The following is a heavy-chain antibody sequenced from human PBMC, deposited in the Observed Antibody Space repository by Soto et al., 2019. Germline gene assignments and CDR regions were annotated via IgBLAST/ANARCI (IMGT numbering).Heavy chain of an antibody. Sequence: EVQLAESGGGMVQPGGSLRLSCVASGFTFSSYDMHWVRQAPGKGLEYVSSISSNGGTTYYGNSVKGRFTISRDNSKNPLYLQMGSLRAEDMAVYSCVSRVSGNYDYWGQGTLVTVSS. V-gene: IGHV3-64*01. CDR2: ISSNGGTT. CDR3: VSRVSGNYDY. J-gene: IGHJ4*02. D-gene: IGHD1-7*01. CDR1: GFTFSSYD.